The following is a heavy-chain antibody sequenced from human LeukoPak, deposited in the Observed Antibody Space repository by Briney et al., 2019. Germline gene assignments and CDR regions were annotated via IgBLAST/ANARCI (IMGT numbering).Heavy chain of an antibody. J-gene: IGHJ4*02. Sequence: GGSLRLSCAASGFTFSSYSMGWVRQAPGKGLEWVSSISGSGGRIDYADSVKGRFTISRDNSKNTLSLQMNSLTAEDTAVYYCAKNPRLEGWIYFDSWGQGILVTVSS. V-gene: IGHV3-23*01. CDR3: AKNPRLEGWIYFDS. D-gene: IGHD1-1*01. CDR2: ISGSGGRI. CDR1: GFTFSSYS.